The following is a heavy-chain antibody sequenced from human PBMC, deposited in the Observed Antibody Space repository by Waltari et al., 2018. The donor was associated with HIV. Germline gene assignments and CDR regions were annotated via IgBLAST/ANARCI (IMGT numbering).Heavy chain of an antibody. Sequence: QVQLVQSGAEVKKPGASVKVSCKASGYTFTGYYMHWVRQAPGQGLEWMGRINPNSGGTNYAQKLPGRVTMTRDTSISTAYMELSRLRSDDTAVYYCARDPYCSSTSCVMVYGMDVWGQGTTVTVSS. CDR3: ARDPYCSSTSCVMVYGMDV. CDR2: INPNSGGT. CDR1: GYTFTGYY. J-gene: IGHJ6*02. V-gene: IGHV1-2*06. D-gene: IGHD2-2*01.